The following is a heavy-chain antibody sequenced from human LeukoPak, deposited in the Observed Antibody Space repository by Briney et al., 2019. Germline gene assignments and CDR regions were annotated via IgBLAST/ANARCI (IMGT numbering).Heavy chain of an antibody. CDR1: GFTFSTYC. V-gene: IGHV3-7*01. Sequence: GGSLRLSCAASGFTFSTYCMSWVRQAPGKGLEWVANIKQDGSEKHYVESVKGRFTISRENAKNSLYLQMNSLRAEDTAVYYCASGSYYWNLYYWGQGTLVTVSS. D-gene: IGHD1-26*01. CDR3: ASGSYYWNLYY. J-gene: IGHJ4*02. CDR2: IKQDGSEK.